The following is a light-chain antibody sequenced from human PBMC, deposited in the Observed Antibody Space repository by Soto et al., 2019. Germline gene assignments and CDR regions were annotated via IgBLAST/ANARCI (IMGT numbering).Light chain of an antibody. CDR3: VAFTSSTSDV. CDR2: DVA. V-gene: IGLV2-14*03. J-gene: IGLJ1*01. Sequence: QSALTQPASVSASPGQSITISCTGTSSDVGGSNFVSWYQQHPGNPPKLITSDVATRPSGVSNRFSGSKSGSTASLVIYTLQTADEADDYCVAFTSSTSDVFGSGTKLTVL. CDR1: SSDVGGSNF.